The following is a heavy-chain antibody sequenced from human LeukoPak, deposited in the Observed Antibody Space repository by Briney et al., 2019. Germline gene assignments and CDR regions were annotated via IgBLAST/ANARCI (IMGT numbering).Heavy chain of an antibody. J-gene: IGHJ6*02. CDR3: AREVGVNWGSSFPYYYYGMDV. CDR2: MYKNVIT. CDR1: GGSISSTTCY. D-gene: IGHD7-27*01. V-gene: IGHV4-39*02. Sequence: PSETLSLTCTVSGGSISSTTCYWGWVRQPPGKGLEWIGSMYKNVITYYNPSLESRVTISVDMSKNQFSLKLNSVTAADTAVYYCAREVGVNWGSSFPYYYYGMDVWGQGTTVTVSS.